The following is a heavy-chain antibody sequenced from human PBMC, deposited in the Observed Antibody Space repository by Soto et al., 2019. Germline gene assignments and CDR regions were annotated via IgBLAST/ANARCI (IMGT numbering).Heavy chain of an antibody. CDR2: IYPSGST. CDR3: ARGEIGNGYGMDV. CDR1: GGSISRYC. J-gene: IGHJ6*02. V-gene: IGHV4-4*07. D-gene: IGHD2-8*01. Sequence: SETLSLTCTVSGGSISRYCWRWIRQPSGEGLEWIGRIYPSGSTNYSPSLKSRVTMSVDTSKNQLSLKLSSVTAADTAVYYCARGEIGNGYGMDVWGQGTTVTVSS.